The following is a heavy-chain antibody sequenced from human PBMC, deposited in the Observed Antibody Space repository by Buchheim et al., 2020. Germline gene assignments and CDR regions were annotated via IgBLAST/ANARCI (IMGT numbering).Heavy chain of an antibody. V-gene: IGHV4-4*02. CDR3: ASGEGYCSGGSCYGSSYYYGMDV. CDR1: GGSISSSNW. CDR2: IYHSGST. Sequence: QVQLQESGPGLVKPSGTLSLTCAVSGGSISSSNWWSWVRQPPGKGLEWIGEIYHSGSTNYNPSLKSRVTISVDKSKNQFSLKLSSVTAADTAVYYCASGEGYCSGGSCYGSSYYYGMDVWGQGTT. J-gene: IGHJ6*02. D-gene: IGHD2-15*01.